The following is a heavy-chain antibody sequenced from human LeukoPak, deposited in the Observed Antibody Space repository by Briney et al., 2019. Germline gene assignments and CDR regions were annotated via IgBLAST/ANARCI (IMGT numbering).Heavy chain of an antibody. CDR1: GFTFSDYY. Sequence: GGSLRLSCAASGFTFSDYYMSWIRQAPGKGLEWVSYITGSTSFTNYADSVKGRFTISRDNAKNSPYLQINSLRAEDTAVYYCARVSGSYVFDYWGQGALVTVSS. V-gene: IGHV3-11*05. D-gene: IGHD1-26*01. CDR3: ARVSGSYVFDY. J-gene: IGHJ4*02. CDR2: ITGSTSFT.